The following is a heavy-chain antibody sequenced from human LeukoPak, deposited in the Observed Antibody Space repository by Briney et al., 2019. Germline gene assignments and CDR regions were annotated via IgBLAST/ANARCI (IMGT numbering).Heavy chain of an antibody. V-gene: IGHV4-39*07. CDR3: AREGYYDSSGYYRGYWYFDL. D-gene: IGHD3-22*01. CDR1: GGSFSSYY. Sequence: TSETLSLTCAVYGGSFSSYYWGWIRQPPGKGLEWIGSIYYSGSTYYNPSLKSRVTISVDTSKNQFSLKLSSVTAADTAVYYCAREGYYDSSGYYRGYWYFDLWGRGTLVTVSS. CDR2: IYYSGST. J-gene: IGHJ2*01.